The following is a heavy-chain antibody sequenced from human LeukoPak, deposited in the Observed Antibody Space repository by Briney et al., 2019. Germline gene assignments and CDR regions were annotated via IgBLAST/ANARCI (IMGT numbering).Heavy chain of an antibody. V-gene: IGHV5-51*01. Sequence: GESLKISCKASGYSFANSWIGWVRQMPGKGLEWMGIIYPGDSDIRYSPSFQGQVTISADNSIRTAYLQWSSLKASDTAIYYCARHAPEVVRGTYHYYYGMDVWGQGTTVTVSS. D-gene: IGHD3-10*01. CDR2: IYPGDSDI. J-gene: IGHJ6*02. CDR3: ARHAPEVVRGTYHYYYGMDV. CDR1: GYSFANSW.